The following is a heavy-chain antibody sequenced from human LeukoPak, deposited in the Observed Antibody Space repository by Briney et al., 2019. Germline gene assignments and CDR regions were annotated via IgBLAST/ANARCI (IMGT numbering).Heavy chain of an antibody. CDR3: AREMYAGWYFAFDI. D-gene: IGHD6-19*01. CDR1: GFTFSSFT. V-gene: IGHV3-21*01. J-gene: IGHJ3*02. Sequence: GGSLRLSCTVSGFTFSSFTMNWVRQGPGRGLEWVASISNSGDYISYADSLKGRFTISRDNAKNSLFLQMSSLRAEDTAVYYCAREMYAGWYFAFDIWGQGTMVTVSS. CDR2: ISNSGDYI.